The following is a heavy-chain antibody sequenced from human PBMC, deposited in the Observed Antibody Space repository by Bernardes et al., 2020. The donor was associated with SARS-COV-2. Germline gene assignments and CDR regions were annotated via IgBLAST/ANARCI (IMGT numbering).Heavy chain of an antibody. D-gene: IGHD1-7*01. J-gene: IGHJ5*02. CDR2: IHEGVSYKSGTT. Sequence: SETLSLTCTVSGAAMKGYCWTWLRQSPGKGLEWIGYIHEGVSYKSGTTDYNSSLKSRVTISVDTSKNQFSLELRSVTAADTGVYYCARRGRELVAPHEDWFDPWGQGTLVTVSS. V-gene: IGHV4-4*09. CDR1: GAAMKGYC. CDR3: ARRGRELVAPHEDWFDP.